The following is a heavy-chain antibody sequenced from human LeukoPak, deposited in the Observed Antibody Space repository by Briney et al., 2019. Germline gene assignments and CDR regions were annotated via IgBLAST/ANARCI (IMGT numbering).Heavy chain of an antibody. CDR2: TNSDESRT. J-gene: IGHJ4*02. V-gene: IGHV3-74*01. D-gene: IGHD6-13*01. Sequence: PGGSLRLSCAASEFTFSSYWMHWVRQAPGKGLVWVSRTNSDESRTSYADSVKGRFTISRDNSKNTLFLQMNSLRADDTAVYFCAKDQKSIAATGYDYWGQGTLVTVSS. CDR1: EFTFSSYW. CDR3: AKDQKSIAATGYDY.